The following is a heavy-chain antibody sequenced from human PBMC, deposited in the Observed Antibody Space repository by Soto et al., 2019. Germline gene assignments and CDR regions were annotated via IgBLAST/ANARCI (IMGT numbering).Heavy chain of an antibody. V-gene: IGHV3-21*01. CDR2: ISSSSSYI. D-gene: IGHD1-26*01. J-gene: IGHJ4*02. CDR3: ARDNILVGATKVAFDY. CDR1: GFTFSSYS. Sequence: VQLVESGGGLVKPGGSLRLSCAASGFTFSSYSMNWVRQAPGKGLEWVSSISSSSSYIYYADSVKGRFTISRDNAKNSLYLQMNSLRAEDTAVYYCARDNILVGATKVAFDYWGQGTLVTVSS.